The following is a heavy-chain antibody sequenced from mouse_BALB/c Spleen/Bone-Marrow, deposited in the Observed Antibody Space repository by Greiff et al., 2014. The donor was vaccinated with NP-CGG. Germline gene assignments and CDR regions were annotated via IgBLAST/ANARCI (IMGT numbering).Heavy chain of an antibody. V-gene: IGHV1S50*01. J-gene: IGHJ1*01. Sequence: QVQLEESGPGLGKPGASVRISCQASGYTFTSYYIHWGKKRAGQGLEWVGWVYPGNVNTKYNEKFKGKATLTADKSSSTAYMQLSSLTSEDSAVYFCARRYGYGDWYFDVWGAGTTVTVSA. CDR1: GYTFTSYY. CDR2: VYPGNVNT. CDR3: ARRYGYGDWYFDV. D-gene: IGHD2-2*01.